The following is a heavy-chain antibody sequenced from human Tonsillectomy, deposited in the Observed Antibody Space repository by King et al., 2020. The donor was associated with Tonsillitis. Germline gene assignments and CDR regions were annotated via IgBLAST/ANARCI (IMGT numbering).Heavy chain of an antibody. CDR2: IKEDGTEK. Sequence: VQLVESGGGLVQPGGSLRLSCAASGFTFSTYWMTWVRQAPGKGLEWVASIKEDGTEKQYVDSAKGRFTISRDNPKNSLYLQMNSLRAEDTAVYFCARDKRFFHYCMDVWGKGTTVTVSS. D-gene: IGHD3-3*01. CDR1: GFTFSTYW. J-gene: IGHJ6*03. V-gene: IGHV3-7*03. CDR3: ARDKRFFHYCMDV.